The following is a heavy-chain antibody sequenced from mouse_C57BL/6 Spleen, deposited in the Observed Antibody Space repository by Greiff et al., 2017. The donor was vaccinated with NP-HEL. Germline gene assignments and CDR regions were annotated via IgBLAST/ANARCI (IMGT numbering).Heavy chain of an antibody. CDR3: AKGTVAPFAY. Sequence: VKLMESGAELARPGASVKLSCKASGYTFTSYGISWVKQRTRQGLEWIGEIYPRSGNTYYNEKFKGKATLTADKSSSTAYMELRSLTSEDSAVYFCAKGTVAPFAYWGQGTLVTVSA. J-gene: IGHJ3*01. V-gene: IGHV1-81*01. CDR1: GYTFTSYG. D-gene: IGHD1-1*01. CDR2: IYPRSGNT.